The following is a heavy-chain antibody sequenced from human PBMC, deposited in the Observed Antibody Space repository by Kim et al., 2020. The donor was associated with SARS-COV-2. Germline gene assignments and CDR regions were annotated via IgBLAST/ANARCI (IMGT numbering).Heavy chain of an antibody. Sequence: GGSLRLSCAASGFTFSSYAMSWVRQAPGKGLEWVSAISGSGGSTYYADSVKGRFTISRDNSKNTLYLQMNSLRAKDTAVYYCAGDYYDSSGYPGSFDYWGQGTLVTVSS. J-gene: IGHJ4*02. D-gene: IGHD3-22*01. CDR3: AGDYYDSSGYPGSFDY. CDR2: ISGSGGST. V-gene: IGHV3-23*01. CDR1: GFTFSSYA.